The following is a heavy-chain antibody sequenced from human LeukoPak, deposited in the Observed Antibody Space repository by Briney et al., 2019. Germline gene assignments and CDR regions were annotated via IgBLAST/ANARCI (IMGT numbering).Heavy chain of an antibody. D-gene: IGHD3-16*02. CDR1: GGSFSPYY. J-gene: IGHJ4*02. V-gene: IGHV4-34*01. CDR2: INHSRST. CDR3: ARAGSYYDYVWGSYRYLPFFDY. Sequence: SETLSLTCAVYGGSFSPYYWSWIRQSPAKGLEWIGEINHSRSTNYHPSLKSRVTISVDTSKNQFSLKLSSVTAADTAVYYCARAGSYYDYVWGSYRYLPFFDYWGQGTLVTVSS.